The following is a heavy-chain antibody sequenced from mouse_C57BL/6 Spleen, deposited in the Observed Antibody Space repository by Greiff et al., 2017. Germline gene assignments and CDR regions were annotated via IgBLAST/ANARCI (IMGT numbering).Heavy chain of an antibody. J-gene: IGHJ4*01. V-gene: IGHV1-80*01. CDR2: IYPGDGDT. CDR3: AREGGVSSGVGAGGGYAMDY. Sequence: QVQLQQSGAELVKPGASVKISCKASGYAFSSYWMHWVKQRPGQGLEWIGQIYPGDGDTNYNGKFKGKATLTADKSSSTAYMQLSSLTSEDSAVCFCAREGGVSSGVGAGGGYAMDYWGQGTSVTVSA. CDR1: GYAFSSYW. D-gene: IGHD1-1*01.